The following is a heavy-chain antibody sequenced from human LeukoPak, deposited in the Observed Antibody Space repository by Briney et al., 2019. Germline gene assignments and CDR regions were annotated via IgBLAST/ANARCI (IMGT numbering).Heavy chain of an antibody. V-gene: IGHV3-23*01. CDR1: GFSFSNYE. CDR2: ISSNGVTT. CDR3: AKRDFYDSSGYSYFYYFDH. Sequence: PGGSLRLSCAASGFSFSNYEMSWVRQAPGKGLEWVSAISSNGVTTYYADSVKGRFTISRDNSNNTLYLQMNSLRAEDTAVYYCAKRDFYDSSGYSYFYYFDHWGQGTLVTVSS. J-gene: IGHJ4*02. D-gene: IGHD3-22*01.